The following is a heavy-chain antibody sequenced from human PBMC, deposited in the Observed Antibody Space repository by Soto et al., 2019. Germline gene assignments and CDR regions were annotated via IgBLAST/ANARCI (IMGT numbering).Heavy chain of an antibody. CDR1: GYTFTGHH. CDR3: AISRYCSGGDCTTQSLYYFDY. Sequence: QVQLVQSGAEVKKPGASVKVSCKASGYTFTGHHIHWGRQAPGQGLEWVGWINPNTGGTNYAQKFQGRVTMTRDTSISTAYMELSRLRSDDTAVYYCAISRYCSGGDCTTQSLYYFDYWGQGTVVTVSS. J-gene: IGHJ4*02. V-gene: IGHV1-2*02. D-gene: IGHD2-15*01. CDR2: INPNTGGT.